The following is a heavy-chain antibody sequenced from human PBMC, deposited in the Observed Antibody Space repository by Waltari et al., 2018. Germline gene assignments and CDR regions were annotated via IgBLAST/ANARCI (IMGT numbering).Heavy chain of an antibody. V-gene: IGHV4-39*07. CDR3: ARCSGGSCYSFDY. Sequence: QLQLQESGPGLVKPSETLSLTCTVSGGSISSSSYYWGWIRQPPGKGLEWIGSIYYSGGTYYNPSLKSRVTISVDTSKNQFSLKLSSVTAADTAVYYCARCSGGSCYSFDYWGQGTLVTVSS. D-gene: IGHD2-15*01. CDR1: GGSISSSSYY. CDR2: IYYSGGT. J-gene: IGHJ4*02.